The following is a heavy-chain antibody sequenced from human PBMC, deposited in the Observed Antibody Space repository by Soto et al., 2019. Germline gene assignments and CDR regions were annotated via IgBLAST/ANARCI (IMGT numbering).Heavy chain of an antibody. J-gene: IGHJ5*02. CDR3: ARYSPELWFGELSWFDP. Sequence: SETLSLTSTVSGGYIRSSSYYWGWIRQPPGKGLEWIGSIYYSGSTYYNPSLKSRVTISVDTSKNQFSLKLSSVTAADTAVYYCARYSPELWFGELSWFDPWGQGTLVTVSS. D-gene: IGHD3-10*01. V-gene: IGHV4-39*01. CDR1: GGYIRSSSYY. CDR2: IYYSGST.